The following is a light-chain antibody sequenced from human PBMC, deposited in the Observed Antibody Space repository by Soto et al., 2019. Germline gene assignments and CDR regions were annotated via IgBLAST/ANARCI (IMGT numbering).Light chain of an antibody. CDR2: AAS. CDR1: QSFSSSS. J-gene: IGKJ5*01. CDR3: QQYGSSSIT. V-gene: IGKV3-20*01. Sequence: EIGLTQSPATLLCSPGQRAPLSSSARQSFSSSSLAWYQQKPGQAPRLLIYAASIRATDIPDRFSGSGSGTDFTLTISRLEPEDFAVFYCQQYGSSSITFGQGTRLEIK.